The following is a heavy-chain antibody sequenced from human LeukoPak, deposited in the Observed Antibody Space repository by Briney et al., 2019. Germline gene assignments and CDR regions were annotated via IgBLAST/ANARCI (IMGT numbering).Heavy chain of an antibody. J-gene: IGHJ4*02. D-gene: IGHD2-8*02. CDR2: INSDGSIT. CDR1: GFTLSSYW. Sequence: PGGSLRLSCAASGFTLSSYWMHWVRQAPGKGLVWVSRINSDGSITTYADSVKGRFTISRDNAKSTLYLQMNSLRAEDTAVYYCARGGTGNCRFDYWGQGTLVTVSS. CDR3: ARGGTGNCRFDY. V-gene: IGHV3-74*01.